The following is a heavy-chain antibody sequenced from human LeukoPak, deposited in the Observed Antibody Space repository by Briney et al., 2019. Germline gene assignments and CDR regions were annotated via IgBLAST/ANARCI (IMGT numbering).Heavy chain of an antibody. CDR2: LYSGGST. V-gene: IGHV3-66*01. J-gene: IGHJ6*02. CDR1: GFTVSGNY. Sequence: GGSLRLSCAASGFTVSGNYMNWVRQAPGKGLEWVSLLYSGGSTYYADSVKGRFSISRDNSKNTPYLQMNSLRAEDTAVYYCASRDKGYYYGMDVWGQGTTVTVSS. CDR3: ASRDKGYYYGMDV. D-gene: IGHD5-24*01.